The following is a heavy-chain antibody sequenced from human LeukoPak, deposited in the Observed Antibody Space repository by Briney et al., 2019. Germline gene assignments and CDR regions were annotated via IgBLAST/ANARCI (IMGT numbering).Heavy chain of an antibody. V-gene: IGHV1-46*01. Sequence: VSVKVSCKASGYTFTSYYMHWVRQAPGQGLEWMGIINPSGGSTSYAQKFQGRVTMTRDTSTSTVYMELSSLRSEDTAVYYCTRDDSGSYYDYWGQGTLVTVSS. CDR2: INPSGGST. J-gene: IGHJ4*02. D-gene: IGHD1-26*01. CDR1: GYTFTSYY. CDR3: TRDDSGSYYDY.